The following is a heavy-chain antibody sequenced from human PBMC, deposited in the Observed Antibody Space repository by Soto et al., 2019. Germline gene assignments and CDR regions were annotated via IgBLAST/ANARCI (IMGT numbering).Heavy chain of an antibody. CDR2: IYYSGST. Sequence: SETPSLTCTVSSGSINSYYWSWIRQPPGKGLEWIGYIYYSGSTDYDPSLKSRVTISVDTSKNQFSLKLSSVTAADTAVYYCARRWGTYFDFWGQGTLVTVSS. CDR3: ARRWGTYFDF. D-gene: IGHD7-27*01. CDR1: SGSINSYY. V-gene: IGHV4-59*01. J-gene: IGHJ4*02.